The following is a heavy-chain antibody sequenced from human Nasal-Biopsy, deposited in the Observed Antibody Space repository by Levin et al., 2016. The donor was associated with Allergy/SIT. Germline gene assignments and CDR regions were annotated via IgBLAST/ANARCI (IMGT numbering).Heavy chain of an antibody. D-gene: IGHD3-16*01. CDR2: IKQDGSEK. V-gene: IGHV3-7*01. J-gene: IGHJ4*02. CDR3: ARDRYYVADY. Sequence: GESLKISCATSGFTFRAYWMSWVRQAPGKGLEWVANIKQDGSEKYYVDFVKGRFSISRDNVKNTLYLQMNSLRAEDTAVYYCARDRYYVADYWGQGTLVTASS. CDR1: GFTFRAYW.